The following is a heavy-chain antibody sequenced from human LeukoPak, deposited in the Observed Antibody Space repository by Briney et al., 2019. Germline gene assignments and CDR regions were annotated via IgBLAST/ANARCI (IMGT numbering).Heavy chain of an antibody. D-gene: IGHD6-6*01. CDR1: GGSISSGDYY. CDR2: IYYSGST. Sequence: PSQTLSLTCTVSGGSISSGDYYWSWIRQPPGKGLEWIGYIYYSGSTYYNPSLKSRVTISVDTSKNQFSLKLSSVTAADTAVYYCAGRTHAAARLDYWGQGTLVTVSS. V-gene: IGHV4-30-4*08. J-gene: IGHJ4*02. CDR3: AGRTHAAARLDY.